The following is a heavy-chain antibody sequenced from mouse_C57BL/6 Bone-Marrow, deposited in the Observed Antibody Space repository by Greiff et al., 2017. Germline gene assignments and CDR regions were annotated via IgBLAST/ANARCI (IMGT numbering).Heavy chain of an antibody. CDR2: ISNGGGST. CDR3: ARHDDGNTWFAY. V-gene: IGHV5-12*01. Sequence: DVKLVESGGGLVQPGGSLKLSCAASGFTFSDYYMYWVRQTPEKRLEWVAYISNGGGSTYYPDTVKGRFTISRDNAKNTLYLQMSRLKSEDTAMYYCARHDDGNTWFAYWGQGTLVTVSA. CDR1: GFTFSDYY. D-gene: IGHD2-1*01. J-gene: IGHJ3*01.